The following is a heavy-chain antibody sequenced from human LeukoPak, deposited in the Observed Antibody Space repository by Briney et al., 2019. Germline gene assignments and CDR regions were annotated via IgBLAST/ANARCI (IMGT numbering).Heavy chain of an antibody. CDR3: ARGVAGGNNYFGPGV. V-gene: IGHV3-53*01. J-gene: IGHJ6*02. CDR1: GFTVSSNY. D-gene: IGHD4-23*01. CDR2: IYSGGST. Sequence: GGSLRLSCAASGFTVSSNYMSWVRQAPGKGLEWVSVIYSGGSTYYADSVKGRFTISRDNSKNTLYLQMNSLRAEGTAVYYCARGVAGGNNYFGPGVRGQVTTVTVSS.